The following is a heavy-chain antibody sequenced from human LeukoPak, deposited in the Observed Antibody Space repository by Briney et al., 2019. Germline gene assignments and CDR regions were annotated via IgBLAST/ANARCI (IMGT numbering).Heavy chain of an antibody. D-gene: IGHD2-2*01. J-gene: IGHJ4*02. V-gene: IGHV4-38-2*02. CDR2: IYHSGST. CDR3: ARYCSSTSCYFDY. Sequence: PSETLSLTCTVSGYSISSGYYWGWIRQPPGKGLEWIGSIYHSGSTYYNPSLKSRVTISVDTSKNQFSLKLSSVTAADMAVYYCARYCSSTSCYFDYWGQGTLVTVSS. CDR1: GYSISSGYY.